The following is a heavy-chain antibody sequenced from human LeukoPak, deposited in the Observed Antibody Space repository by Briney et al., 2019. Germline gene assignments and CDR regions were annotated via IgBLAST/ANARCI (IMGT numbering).Heavy chain of an antibody. Sequence: GGSLRLSCVASELTFSSYWMAWVRQAPGKGLEWVANIKHDGSEKNYVESVKGRFTISRDNAKNSVYLQMNTLRAEDTAVYYCARDVTGSLDYWGQGTLVTVSS. CDR2: IKHDGSEK. D-gene: IGHD3-9*01. J-gene: IGHJ4*02. CDR1: ELTFSSYW. CDR3: ARDVTGSLDY. V-gene: IGHV3-7*01.